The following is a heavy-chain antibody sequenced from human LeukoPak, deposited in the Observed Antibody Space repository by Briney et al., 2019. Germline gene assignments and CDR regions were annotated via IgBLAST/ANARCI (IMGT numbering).Heavy chain of an antibody. Sequence: TGRSLRLSCAASGFTFSSYGMHWVRQAPGKGLEWVAVIWYDGSNKYYADSVKGRFTISRDNSKNTLYLQMNGLRAEDTAVYYCARAISVAAADYWGQGTLVTVSS. D-gene: IGHD6-13*01. CDR3: ARAISVAAADY. V-gene: IGHV3-33*01. CDR2: IWYDGSNK. CDR1: GFTFSSYG. J-gene: IGHJ4*02.